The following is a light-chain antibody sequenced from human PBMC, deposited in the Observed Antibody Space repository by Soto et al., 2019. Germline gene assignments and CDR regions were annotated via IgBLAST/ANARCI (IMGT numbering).Light chain of an antibody. V-gene: IGLV2-23*01. Sequence: QSALTQPASVSGSPGQSSTISCTGTSSDVGSYNLVSWYQQHPTKAPKLLIFEGSKRPSGVSNRFSGSKSGNTASLTISGLQAVDEADYYCCSFAGSSTVVFGGGTTLTVL. CDR2: EGS. CDR3: CSFAGSSTVV. J-gene: IGLJ2*01. CDR1: SSDVGSYNL.